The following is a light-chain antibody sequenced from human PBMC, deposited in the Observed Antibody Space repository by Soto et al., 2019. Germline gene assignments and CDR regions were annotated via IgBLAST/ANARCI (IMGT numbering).Light chain of an antibody. V-gene: IGKV1-9*01. Sequence: DIQLTQSPSFLSASVGDRITITCRASQGINSYLAWYQQKPGKAPKLLIYAASTLQSGVPSRFSGSGFGIEFTLTISSLQPEDFATYYCQQLNSYPWTFGQGTKVEIK. CDR3: QQLNSYPWT. CDR1: QGINSY. CDR2: AAS. J-gene: IGKJ1*01.